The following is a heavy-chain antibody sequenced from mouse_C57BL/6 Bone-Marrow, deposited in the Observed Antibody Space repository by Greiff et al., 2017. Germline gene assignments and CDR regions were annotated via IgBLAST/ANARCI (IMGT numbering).Heavy chain of an antibody. CDR1: GYTFTSYW. CDR2: IHPNSGST. D-gene: IGHD2-5*01. V-gene: IGHV1-64*01. Sequence: QVQLQQPGAELVKPGASVKLSCKASGYTFTSYWMHWVKQRPGQGLEWIGMIHPNSGSTNYNEKFKSKATLTVDKSSSTAYMPLSSLTSDDSAVYYCARSGLYSNYEDAMDYWGQGTSVTVSS. J-gene: IGHJ4*01. CDR3: ARSGLYSNYEDAMDY.